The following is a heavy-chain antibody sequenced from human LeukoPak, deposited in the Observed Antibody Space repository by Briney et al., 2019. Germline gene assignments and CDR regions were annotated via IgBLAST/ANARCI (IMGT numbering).Heavy chain of an antibody. J-gene: IGHJ4*02. CDR3: AKVPYYYDSSPMGGDY. Sequence: GGSLRLSCAASGFIFSASDMHWVRQASGKGLEWVGRIGVKTDNYATAYGVSVRGRFTISRDNSKNTLYLQMNSLRAEDTAVYYCAKVPYYYDSSPMGGDYWGQGTLVTVSS. CDR1: GFIFSASD. CDR2: IGVKTDNYAT. V-gene: IGHV3-73*01. D-gene: IGHD3-22*01.